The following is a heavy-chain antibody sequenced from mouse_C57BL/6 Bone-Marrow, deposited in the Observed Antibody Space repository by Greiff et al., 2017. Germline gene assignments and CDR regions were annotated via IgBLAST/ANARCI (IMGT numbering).Heavy chain of an antibody. D-gene: IGHD1-1*01. V-gene: IGHV1-5*01. J-gene: IGHJ2*01. CDR2: IYPGNSDT. CDR3: TRFRPTTVVAGNYFDY. Sequence: VQLQQSGTVLARPGASVKMSCKTSGYTFTSYWMHWVKQRPGQGLEWIGAIYPGNSDTSYNQKFKGKAKLTAVTSASTAYMELSSLTNEDSAVYYCTRFRPTTVVAGNYFDYWGQGTTLTVSS. CDR1: GYTFTSYW.